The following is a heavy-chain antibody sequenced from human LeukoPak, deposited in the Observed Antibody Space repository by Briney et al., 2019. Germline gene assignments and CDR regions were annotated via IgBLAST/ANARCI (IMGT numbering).Heavy chain of an antibody. Sequence: GASVKVSCKASGYTFTGYYMHWVRQAPGQGLEWMGIINPSGGSTNYAQKFQGRLTMTRDTSSSTVYMALTSLRSEDTAMYYCARGLYCSSNICFGYYFDRWGQGTLVAVSS. V-gene: IGHV1-46*01. CDR2: INPSGGST. J-gene: IGHJ4*02. CDR3: ARGLYCSSNICFGYYFDR. D-gene: IGHD2-2*01. CDR1: GYTFTGYY.